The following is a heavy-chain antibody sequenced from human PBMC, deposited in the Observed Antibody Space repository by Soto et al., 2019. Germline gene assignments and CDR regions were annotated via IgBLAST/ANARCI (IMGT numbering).Heavy chain of an antibody. CDR1: GYTFTSYG. CDR2: ISAYNGNT. D-gene: IGHD3-3*01. V-gene: IGHV1-18*01. J-gene: IGHJ6*02. Sequence: ASVKVSCKAPGYTFTSYGISWVRQAPGQGLEWMGWISAYNGNTNYAQKFQGWVTMTRDTSISTAYMELSRLRSDDTAVYYCARDLRERFLEWPHHGYGMDVWGQGTTVTVSS. CDR3: ARDLRERFLEWPHHGYGMDV.